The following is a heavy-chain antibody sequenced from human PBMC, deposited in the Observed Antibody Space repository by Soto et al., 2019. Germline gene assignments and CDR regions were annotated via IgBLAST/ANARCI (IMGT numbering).Heavy chain of an antibody. CDR1: KLTITSYW. CDR3: AREVSHGYVLRGMDV. V-gene: IGHV3-74*01. CDR2: INSDGSSR. J-gene: IGHJ6*02. D-gene: IGHD5-18*01. Sequence: EVQLVESGGGLVQPGGSVRLSCAASKLTITSYWMHWVRQAPGKGLVWVSRINSDGSSRSYADAVKGRFTISRDNAKNTLYLQMNSLRVEDTAVYYCAREVSHGYVLRGMDVWGQGTTVTVFS.